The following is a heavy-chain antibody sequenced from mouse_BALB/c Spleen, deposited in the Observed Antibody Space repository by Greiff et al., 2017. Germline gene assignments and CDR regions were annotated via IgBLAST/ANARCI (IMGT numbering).Heavy chain of an antibody. J-gene: IGHJ2*01. D-gene: IGHD1-1*01. CDR1: GYSFTSYY. V-gene: IGHV1S135*01. CDR2: IDPFNGGT. CDR3: ARRRLLRYY. Sequence: EVQLQQSGPELMKPGASVKISCKASGYSFTSYYMHWVKQSHGKSLEWIGYIDPFNGGTSYNQKFKGKATLTVDKSSSTAYMHLSSLTSEDSAVYYCARRRLLRYYWGQGTTLTVSS.